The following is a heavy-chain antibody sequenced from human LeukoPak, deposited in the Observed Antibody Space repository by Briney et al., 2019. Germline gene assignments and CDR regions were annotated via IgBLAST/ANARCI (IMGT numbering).Heavy chain of an antibody. V-gene: IGHV3-9*01. CDR1: GFTFDDYA. Sequence: GRSLRLSCAASGFTFDDYAMHWVRQAPGKGLEWVSLICWNSVLTVYADSVRGRFTVSRDNARNSLYLQMNSLRAEDTAFYYCAKALGDKETDTTLRAFDMWGQGTLVTVSS. D-gene: IGHD3-16*01. J-gene: IGHJ3*02. CDR2: ICWNSVLT. CDR3: AKALGDKETDTTLRAFDM.